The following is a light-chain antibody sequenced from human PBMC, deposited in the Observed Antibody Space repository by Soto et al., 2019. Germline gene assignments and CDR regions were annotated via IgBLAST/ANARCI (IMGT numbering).Light chain of an antibody. CDR3: QQYGSSRWT. J-gene: IGKJ1*01. CDR1: QSVSSSY. V-gene: IGKV3-20*01. Sequence: EIVLTQSPGTLSLSPGERATLSCRASQSVSSSYLAWYQQNRGQAPRLLIYRASSRAPGIPDRFGGSGSGTDFTLTISRLEPEDFGVYYCQQYGSSRWTFGQGTKMEIK. CDR2: RAS.